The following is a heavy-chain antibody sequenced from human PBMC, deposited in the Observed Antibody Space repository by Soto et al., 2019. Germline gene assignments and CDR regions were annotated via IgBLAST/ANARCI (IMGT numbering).Heavy chain of an antibody. J-gene: IGHJ5*02. CDR3: ARMETFGSLNWFDP. Sequence: ASVKVSCKASGYSFTNNDVSWVRQATGQGLEGMGWMNPGSGDTGYAQKFQGRVTMTRDISIATAYMELSSLRSDDTAIYYCARMETFGSLNWFDPWGEGPMITVSS. V-gene: IGHV1-8*01. CDR1: GYSFTNND. CDR2: MNPGSGDT. D-gene: IGHD3-16*01.